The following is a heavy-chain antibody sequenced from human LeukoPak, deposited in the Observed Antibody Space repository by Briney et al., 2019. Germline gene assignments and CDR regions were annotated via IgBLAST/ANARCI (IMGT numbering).Heavy chain of an antibody. CDR3: ARHGDPNFFXX. J-gene: IGHJ5*02. CDR2: IYYGGST. V-gene: IGHV4-39*01. Sequence: PSETLSLTCSVSGGSISSNSYYWGWIRQPPGNGLDWIGSIYYGGSTYYNPSLKRRVTMSVDTSKNQYSLKLSSVPAADTAVYYCARHGDPNFFXXWGQXTLXT. D-gene: IGHD2-21*01. CDR1: GGSISSNSYY.